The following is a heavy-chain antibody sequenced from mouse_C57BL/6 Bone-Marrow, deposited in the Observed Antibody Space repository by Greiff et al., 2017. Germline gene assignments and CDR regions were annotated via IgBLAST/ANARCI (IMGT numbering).Heavy chain of an antibody. CDR2: FHPYNDDT. CDR3: RWLRRVGRWYFDV. J-gene: IGHJ1*03. Sequence: VQLQESGAELVKPGASVKMSCTASGYTFTTYPIEWMKQNHGKSLEWIGNFHPYNDDTKYNEKFKGKATLTVEKSSSTVYLELSRLTSDDSAVYYCRWLRRVGRWYFDVWGTGTTVTGSS. CDR1: GYTFTTYP. D-gene: IGHD2-2*01. V-gene: IGHV1-47*01.